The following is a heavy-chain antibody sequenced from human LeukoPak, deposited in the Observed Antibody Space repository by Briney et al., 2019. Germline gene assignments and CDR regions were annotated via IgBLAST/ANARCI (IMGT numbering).Heavy chain of an antibody. J-gene: IGHJ4*02. CDR1: GFILSTYG. CDR3: ASSIRFGEDY. D-gene: IGHD3-16*01. CDR2: ITGDDGRT. V-gene: IGHV3-23*01. Sequence: GGSLRLSCAASGFILSTYGMHWVRQAPGKGLEWVSGITGDDGRTHYADSVRGRFTISRDNSKNTLSLHMSSLRAEDTAIYYCASSIRFGEDYWGQGTLVTVSP.